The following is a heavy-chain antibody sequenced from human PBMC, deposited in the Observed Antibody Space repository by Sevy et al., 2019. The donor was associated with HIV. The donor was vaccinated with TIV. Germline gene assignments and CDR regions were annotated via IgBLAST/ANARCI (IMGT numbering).Heavy chain of an antibody. J-gene: IGHJ4*02. Sequence: GGSLRLSCAASGFTFSSYAMHWVRQAPGKGLEWVAVISYDGSNKYYADSVKGRFTISRDNSKNTLYLQMNSLRAEDTAVYYCARDPRRGYSYGYFDYWGQGTLLTVSS. CDR3: ARDPRRGYSYGYFDY. D-gene: IGHD5-18*01. CDR1: GFTFSSYA. CDR2: ISYDGSNK. V-gene: IGHV3-30-3*01.